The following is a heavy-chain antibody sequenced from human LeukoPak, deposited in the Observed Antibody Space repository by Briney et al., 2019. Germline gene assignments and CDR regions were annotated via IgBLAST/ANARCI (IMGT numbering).Heavy chain of an antibody. Sequence: GGSLRLSCAASRFTLDSYWMTWGRQAPRKGLEWVANIRKDGSRESYVDSVKGRFTVSRNNAKNSLYLQMNSLSDEDTAVYYCARETSPLYGGTYFDAFDVWGPGTVVNVSS. CDR2: IRKDGSRE. D-gene: IGHD1-26*01. CDR1: RFTLDSYW. CDR3: ARETSPLYGGTYFDAFDV. V-gene: IGHV3-7*01. J-gene: IGHJ3*01.